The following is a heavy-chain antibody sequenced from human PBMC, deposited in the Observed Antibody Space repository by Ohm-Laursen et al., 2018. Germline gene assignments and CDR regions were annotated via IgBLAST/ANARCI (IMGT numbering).Heavy chain of an antibody. CDR3: ARVAMNGDSQLYYYGMDV. CDR2: IY. CDR1: GGSVSSGSYY. D-gene: IGHD1-1*01. J-gene: IGHJ6*02. Sequence: SETLSLTCTVSGGSVSSGSYYWSWVRQPPGKGLEWIGYIYNYNPSLKSRVIISVDMSKNQFSLKLSSVTAADTAVYYCARVAMNGDSQLYYYGMDVWGQGTTVTVSS. V-gene: IGHV4-61*01.